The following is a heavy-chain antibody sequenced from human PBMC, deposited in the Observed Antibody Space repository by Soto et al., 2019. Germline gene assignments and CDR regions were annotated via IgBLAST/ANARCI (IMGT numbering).Heavy chain of an antibody. CDR1: GYTLTELS. V-gene: IGHV1-24*01. D-gene: IGHD1-26*01. CDR2: FDPEDGET. CDR3: ARISLGLTGGLLGMDV. Sequence: GASVKVSCKVSGYTLTELSMHWVRQAPGKGLEWMGGFDPEDGETIYAQKFQGRLTISKDTSKNQVVLTMTNMDPVDTATYYCARISLGLTGGLLGMDVWGQGTTVTVSS. J-gene: IGHJ6*02.